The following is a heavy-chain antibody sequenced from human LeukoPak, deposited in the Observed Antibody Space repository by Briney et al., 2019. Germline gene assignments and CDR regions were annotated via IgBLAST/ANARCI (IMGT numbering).Heavy chain of an antibody. CDR1: GYTFTSYY. V-gene: IGHV1-46*01. CDR3: ARDATTVTTILRYFDY. CDR2: INPSGGGT. D-gene: IGHD4-17*01. J-gene: IGHJ4*02. Sequence: ASVKVFCKASGYTFTSYYMHWVRQAPGQGLEWMGIINPSGGGTSYAQKFQGRVTMTRDTSTSTVYMELSSLRSEDTAVYYCARDATTVTTILRYFDYWGQGTLVTVSS.